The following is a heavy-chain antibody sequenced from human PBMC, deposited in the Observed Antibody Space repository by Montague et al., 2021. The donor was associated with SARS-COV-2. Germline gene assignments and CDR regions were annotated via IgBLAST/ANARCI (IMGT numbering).Heavy chain of an antibody. CDR2: IYYSGST. Sequence: SETLSLTCTVSGGSISSSSYYWGWIRQPPGKGLEWIGSIYYSGSTYYNPSLKSRVTISVDTSKNQFSLKLSSVTAADTAVYYCARHGDQLLLEYWFDSWGQGTLVTVSS. D-gene: IGHD2-2*01. CDR3: ARHGDQLLLEYWFDS. CDR1: GGSISSSSYY. V-gene: IGHV4-39*01. J-gene: IGHJ5*01.